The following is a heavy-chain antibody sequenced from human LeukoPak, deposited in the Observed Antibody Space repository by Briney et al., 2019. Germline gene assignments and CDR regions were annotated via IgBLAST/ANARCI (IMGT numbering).Heavy chain of an antibody. Sequence: SETLSLTCTVSGGSISSGSYYWSWIRQPAGKGLEWIGRIYTSGSTNYNPSLKSRVTISVDTSKNQFSLKLSSVTAADTAVYYCARDLSGSSWYGEDYWGQGTLVTVSS. V-gene: IGHV4-61*02. D-gene: IGHD6-13*01. CDR1: GGSISSGSYY. CDR2: IYTSGST. J-gene: IGHJ4*02. CDR3: ARDLSGSSWYGEDY.